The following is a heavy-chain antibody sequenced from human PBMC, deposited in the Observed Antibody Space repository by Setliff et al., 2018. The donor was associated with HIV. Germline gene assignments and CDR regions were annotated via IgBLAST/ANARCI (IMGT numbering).Heavy chain of an antibody. CDR2: IYSSVTT. Sequence: PSETLSLTCSVSGASVNYNTWSWIRQAPGKGLQWIGFIYSSVTTNYNSSLKSRITMSVDTSKNQFSLKLTSMTAADTALYYCARGKRFRFPFDTWGQGVLVTVSS. D-gene: IGHD2-21*01. J-gene: IGHJ4*02. V-gene: IGHV4-59*02. CDR1: GASVNYNT. CDR3: ARGKRFRFPFDT.